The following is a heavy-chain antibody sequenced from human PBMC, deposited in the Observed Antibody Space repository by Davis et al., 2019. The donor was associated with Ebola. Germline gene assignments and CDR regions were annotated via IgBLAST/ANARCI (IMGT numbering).Heavy chain of an antibody. D-gene: IGHD6-13*01. Sequence: SETLSLTCTVSGGSISSGGYYWSWLRQHPGKGLEWIGYIYYSGSTYYNPSLKSRVTISVDTSKNQFSLKLSSVTAADTAVYYCARDGGIAAAGLDYWGQGTLVTVSS. J-gene: IGHJ4*02. CDR2: IYYSGST. V-gene: IGHV4-31*03. CDR3: ARDGGIAAAGLDY. CDR1: GGSISSGGYY.